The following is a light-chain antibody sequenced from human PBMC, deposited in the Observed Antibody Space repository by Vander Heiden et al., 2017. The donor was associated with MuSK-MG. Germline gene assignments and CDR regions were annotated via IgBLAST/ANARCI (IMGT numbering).Light chain of an antibody. J-gene: IGKJ1*01. CDR1: QSISTH. CDR2: GAS. Sequence: DIATTQALSTLSVSPGERAALACRASQSISTHLAWYQQKPGQAPRLLIYGASTRATRIPARFSGRGSGTELTLTISSLQSEDFAVYYCQQYNYWPRTLGQGTKVEIK. V-gene: IGKV3-15*01. CDR3: QQYNYWPRT.